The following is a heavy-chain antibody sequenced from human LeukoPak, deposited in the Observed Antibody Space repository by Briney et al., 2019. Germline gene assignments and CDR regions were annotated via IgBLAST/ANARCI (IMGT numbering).Heavy chain of an antibody. CDR2: IYYSGST. V-gene: IGHV4-31*03. D-gene: IGHD2-2*01. Sequence: PSETLSLTCTVSGGSISSGGYYWSWIRQHPGKGLEWIGYIYYSGSTYYNPSLKSRVIISVDTSKNQFSLKLSSVTAADTAVYYCAGRPSAAGFGLDVWGQGTTVTVSS. CDR1: GGSISSGGYY. J-gene: IGHJ6*02. CDR3: AGRPSAAGFGLDV.